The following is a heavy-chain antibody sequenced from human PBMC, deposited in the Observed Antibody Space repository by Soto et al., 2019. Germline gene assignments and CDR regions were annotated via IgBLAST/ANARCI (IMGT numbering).Heavy chain of an antibody. Sequence: SVKVSCKASGGTFSSYAISWVRHAPGQGLEWMGGIIPIFGTANYAQKFQGRVTITADESTSTAYMELSSLRSENTAVYYCARDSLGARGAFDIWGQGTMVTVSS. J-gene: IGHJ3*02. CDR2: IIPIFGTA. CDR1: GGTFSSYA. CDR3: ARDSLGARGAFDI. D-gene: IGHD2-15*01. V-gene: IGHV1-69*13.